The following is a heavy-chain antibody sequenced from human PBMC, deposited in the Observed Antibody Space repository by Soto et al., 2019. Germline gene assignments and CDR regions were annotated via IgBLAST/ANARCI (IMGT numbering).Heavy chain of an antibody. CDR2: INPRGGST. CDR3: ARGGGFSPYYYNLDV. CDR1: GYTLNTYY. V-gene: IGHV1-46*02. Sequence: ASVKVSCKASGYTLNTYYMHWVRQSPLQGPEWMGIINPRGGSTTYAQNFQDGVTMTRDTSSSTVYMELSSLRSEDTAVYYCARGGGFSPYYYNLDVWGQGTTVTVSS. J-gene: IGHJ6*02. D-gene: IGHD2-15*01.